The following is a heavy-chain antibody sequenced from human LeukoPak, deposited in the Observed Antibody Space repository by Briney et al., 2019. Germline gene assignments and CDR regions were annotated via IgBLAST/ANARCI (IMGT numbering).Heavy chain of an antibody. D-gene: IGHD3-10*01. CDR2: ISGIGGST. J-gene: IGHJ5*02. V-gene: IGHV3-23*01. CDR3: AKDMVRGVIRWFDP. CDR1: GFTFSSYA. Sequence: GGSPRLSCAASGFTFSSYAMSWVRQAPGKGLEWVSGISGIGGSTHYADSVKGRFTISRDNSKNTLYLQMNSLRVEDTAVYYCAKDMVRGVIRWFDPWGQGTLVTVSS.